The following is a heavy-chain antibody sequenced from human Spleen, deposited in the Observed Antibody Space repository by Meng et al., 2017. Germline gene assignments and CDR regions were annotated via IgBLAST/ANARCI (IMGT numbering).Heavy chain of an antibody. V-gene: IGHV4-34*01. J-gene: IGHJ3*02. Sequence: SQTLSLTCAVYGGSFSGYYWSWIRQPPGKGLEWIGEINHSGSTNYNPSLESRATISVDTSQNNLSLKLSSVTAADTAVYYCASNLHYYDAKRHAFDIWGQGTMVTVSS. CDR3: ASNLHYYDAKRHAFDI. CDR1: GGSFSGYY. D-gene: IGHD3-22*01. CDR2: INHSGST.